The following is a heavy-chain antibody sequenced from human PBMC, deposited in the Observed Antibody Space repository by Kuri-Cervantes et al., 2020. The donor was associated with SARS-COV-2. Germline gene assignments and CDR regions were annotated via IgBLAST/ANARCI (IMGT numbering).Heavy chain of an antibody. D-gene: IGHD6-6*01. CDR1: GYTFTSYG. CDR3: ARDLAARLDYYYGMDV. J-gene: IGHJ6*02. CDR2: IIPILGIA. V-gene: IGHV1-69*04. Sequence: GGSLRLSCKASGYTFTSYGISWVRQAPGQGLEWMGRIIPILGIANYAQKFQGRVTITADKSTSTAYMELSSLRSEDTAVYYCARDLAARLDYYYGMDVWGQGTTVTVS.